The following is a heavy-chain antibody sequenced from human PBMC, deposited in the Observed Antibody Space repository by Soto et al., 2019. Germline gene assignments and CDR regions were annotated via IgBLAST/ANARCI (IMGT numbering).Heavy chain of an antibody. CDR1: GGSISSGGYS. D-gene: IGHD1-26*01. CDR2: IYHSGST. Sequence: PSETLSLTCAVSGGSISSGGYSWSWIRQPPGKGLEWIGYIYHSGSTYYNPSLKSRVTISVDTSKNQFSLKLSSVTAADTAVYYCARRYGGNLDYWGQGTLVTV. J-gene: IGHJ4*02. V-gene: IGHV4-30-2*01. CDR3: ARRYGGNLDY.